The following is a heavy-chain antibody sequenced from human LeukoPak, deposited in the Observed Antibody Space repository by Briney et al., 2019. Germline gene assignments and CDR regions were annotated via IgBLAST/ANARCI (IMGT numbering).Heavy chain of an antibody. J-gene: IGHJ4*02. CDR1: GFAFSTFA. D-gene: IGHD6-6*01. CDR3: ARIRPGNYFDY. V-gene: IGHV3-23*01. Sequence: GSLRLSCAASGFAFSTFAMTWVRQAPGKGLEWVSTIVRSGDTTYYTDSVKGRFTVSRDNSKNTLYLQMNSLRAEDTAVYFCARIRPGNYFDYWGQGALVTVPS. CDR2: IVRSGDTT.